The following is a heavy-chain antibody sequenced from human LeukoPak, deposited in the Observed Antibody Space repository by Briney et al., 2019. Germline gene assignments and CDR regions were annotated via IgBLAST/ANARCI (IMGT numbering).Heavy chain of an antibody. CDR1: GGSISSYY. CDR3: ARGGQYSSSSLHPFDP. D-gene: IGHD6-6*01. CDR2: IYYSGST. Sequence: SETLSLTCTVSGGSISSYYWSWIRQPPGKGLEWIGYIYYSGSTNYNPSLKSRVTISVDTSKNQFSLKLSSVTAADTAVYYCARGGQYSSSSLHPFDPWGQGTLVTVSS. V-gene: IGHV4-59*01. J-gene: IGHJ5*02.